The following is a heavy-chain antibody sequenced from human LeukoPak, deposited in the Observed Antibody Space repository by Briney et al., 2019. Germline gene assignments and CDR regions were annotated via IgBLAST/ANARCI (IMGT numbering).Heavy chain of an antibody. V-gene: IGHV3-74*01. J-gene: IGHJ4*02. CDR3: ARGGAGYFFDF. CDR2: MNNDGSGT. Sequence: GGSLRLSCTSSTFTLGSYWMHWVRQVPGGGLMWVARMNNDGSGTNYADSMKGRFTISRDNAKNTLYLQMNSLRVEDTAVYYCARGGAGYFFDFWGQGTLVTVSS. D-gene: IGHD5-12*01. CDR1: TFTLGSYW.